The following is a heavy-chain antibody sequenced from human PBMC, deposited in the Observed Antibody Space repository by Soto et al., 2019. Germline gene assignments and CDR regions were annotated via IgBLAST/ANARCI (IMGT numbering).Heavy chain of an antibody. V-gene: IGHV3-49*04. D-gene: IGHD3-3*01. CDR1: GFTSGDYG. J-gene: IGHJ6*02. CDR2: TPSPAYGGTT. CDR3: SRDGDYYGLDV. Sequence: GGSLRLSCSFSGFTSGDYGLTWVRQAPGKGLEWVGFTPSPAYGGTTEYAASVKGRFIISRDDSKSVAYLQMNSLQTEDTAIYYCSRDGDYYGLDVWGRGTTVTVSS.